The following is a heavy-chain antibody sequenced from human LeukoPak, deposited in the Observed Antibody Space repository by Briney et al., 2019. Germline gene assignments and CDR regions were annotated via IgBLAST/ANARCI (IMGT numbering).Heavy chain of an antibody. Sequence: SETLSLTCTVSGGSISSGGYYWSWIRQHPGKGLEWIVYIYYGGSTYYNPSLKSRVTISVDTSKNQFSLKLSSVTAADTAVYYCARGDIVVVPAAIGCGWFDPWGQGTLVTVSS. CDR2: IYYGGST. J-gene: IGHJ5*02. V-gene: IGHV4-31*03. D-gene: IGHD2-2*02. CDR3: ARGDIVVVPAAIGCGWFDP. CDR1: GGSISSGGYY.